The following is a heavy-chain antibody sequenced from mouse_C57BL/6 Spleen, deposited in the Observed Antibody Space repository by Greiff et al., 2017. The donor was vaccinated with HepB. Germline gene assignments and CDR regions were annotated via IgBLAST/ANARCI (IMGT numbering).Heavy chain of an antibody. V-gene: IGHV5-4*03. CDR1: GFTFSSYA. D-gene: IGHD1-1*01. CDR3: ARGGTTVVAPFDY. Sequence: EVNVVESGGGLVKPGGSLKLSCAASGFTFSSYAMSWVRQTPEKRLEWVATISDGGSYTYYPDNVKGRFTISRDNAKNNLYLQMSHLKSEDTAMYYCARGGTTVVAPFDYWGQGTTLTVSS. CDR2: ISDGGSYT. J-gene: IGHJ2*01.